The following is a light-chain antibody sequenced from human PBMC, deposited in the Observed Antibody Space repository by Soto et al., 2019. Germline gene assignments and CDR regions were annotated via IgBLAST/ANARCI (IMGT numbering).Light chain of an antibody. CDR3: QQYNEWPLT. CDR1: NGVISR. CDR2: GAS. V-gene: IGKV3-15*01. Sequence: EMVLMLSPAILSVSTGERATLSCRASNGVISRLAWYQQKPCQTPRLLIYGASTRATGFPARFSGSGSGTEFTLTISSLQSEDFAVYYYQQYNEWPLTFSGGTKVDIK. J-gene: IGKJ4*01.